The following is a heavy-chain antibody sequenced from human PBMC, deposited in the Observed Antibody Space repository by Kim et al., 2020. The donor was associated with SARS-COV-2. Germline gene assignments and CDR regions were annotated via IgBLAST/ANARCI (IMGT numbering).Heavy chain of an antibody. V-gene: IGHV3-21*01. CDR3: ASGYGGYAGAGDY. CDR1: GFTFSSYS. Sequence: GGSLRLSCAASGFTFSSYSMNWVRQAPGKGLEWVSSISSSSSYIYYADSVKGRFTISRDNAKNSLYLQMNSLRAEDTAVYYCASGYGGYAGAGDYWGQGTRVTVSS. D-gene: IGHD5-12*01. CDR2: ISSSSSYI. J-gene: IGHJ4*02.